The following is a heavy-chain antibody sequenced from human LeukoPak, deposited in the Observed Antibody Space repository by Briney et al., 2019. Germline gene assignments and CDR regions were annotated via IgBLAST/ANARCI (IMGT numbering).Heavy chain of an antibody. CDR3: ASSFWSTYSIDY. Sequence: ASVKVSCKASGYTFTSYGMHWVRQATGQRLEWMGWINIGSGNTRYSQKFQGRVTITRDTSASTAYMELSSLRSEDTAVYYCASSFWSTYSIDYWGQGTLVTVSS. J-gene: IGHJ4*02. CDR1: GYTFTSYG. CDR2: INIGSGNT. D-gene: IGHD3-3*01. V-gene: IGHV1-3*04.